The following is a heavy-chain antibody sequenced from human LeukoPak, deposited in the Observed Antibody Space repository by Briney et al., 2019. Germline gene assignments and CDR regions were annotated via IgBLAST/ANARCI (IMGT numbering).Heavy chain of an antibody. D-gene: IGHD6-13*01. J-gene: IGHJ4*02. CDR3: ARARRGGIAAAATFDY. V-gene: IGHV1-2*04. Sequence: GASVKVSCKASGYTFTGYYMHWVRQAPGQGLEWMGWINPNSGGTNYAQKFQGWVTMTRDTSISTAYMELSRLRSDDTAVYYCARARRGGIAAAATFDYWGQGTLVTVSS. CDR2: INPNSGGT. CDR1: GYTFTGYY.